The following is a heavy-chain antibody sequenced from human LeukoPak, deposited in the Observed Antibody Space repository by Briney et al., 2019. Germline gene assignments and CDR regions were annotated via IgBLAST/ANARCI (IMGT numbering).Heavy chain of an antibody. CDR1: GFTFSSYW. J-gene: IGHJ5*02. Sequence: PGGSLRLSCAASGFTFSSYWMSWVRQAPGKGLEWVANIKQHGSEKYYVDPVKGRFTISRDNAKNSLYLQMNSLRAEDTAVYYCARGPVAGGNWFDPWGQGTLDTVSS. CDR2: IKQHGSEK. D-gene: IGHD6-19*01. V-gene: IGHV3-7*01. CDR3: ARGPVAGGNWFDP.